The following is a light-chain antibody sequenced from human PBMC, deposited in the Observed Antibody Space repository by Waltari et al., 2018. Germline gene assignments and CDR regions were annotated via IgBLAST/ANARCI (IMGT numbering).Light chain of an antibody. Sequence: VMTQSPATLSVSPGERATLPCRASQSISSQLAWYQQKPGQAPRLLIYGASTRATGIPARFSGSGSGTEFTLTISSLQSEDFAVYFCQQYHESPPITFGPGTKVDIK. CDR3: QQYHESPPIT. CDR1: QSISSQ. CDR2: GAS. J-gene: IGKJ3*01. V-gene: IGKV3-15*01.